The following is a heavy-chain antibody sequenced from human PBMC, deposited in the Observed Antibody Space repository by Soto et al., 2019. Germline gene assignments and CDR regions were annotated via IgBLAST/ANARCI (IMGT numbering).Heavy chain of an antibody. CDR2: FDPEDGET. Sequence: ASVKVSCKVSGYTLTELSMHWVRQAPGKGLEWMGGFDPEDGETIYAQKFQGRVTMTEDTSTDTAHMELSSLRSEDTAVYYCATLQPDYGGNSGPYYFDYWGQGTLVTVSS. V-gene: IGHV1-24*01. J-gene: IGHJ4*02. CDR1: GYTLTELS. D-gene: IGHD4-17*01. CDR3: ATLQPDYGGNSGPYYFDY.